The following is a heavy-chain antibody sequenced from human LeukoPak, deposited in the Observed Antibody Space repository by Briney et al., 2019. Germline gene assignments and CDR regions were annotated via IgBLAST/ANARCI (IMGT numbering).Heavy chain of an antibody. V-gene: IGHV4-34*01. CDR3: ARARRGPTVPAAMMGYYYYGMDV. D-gene: IGHD2-2*01. CDR2: INHSGST. J-gene: IGHJ6*04. CDR1: GGSFSGYY. Sequence: SSETLSLTCAVYGGSFSGYYWSWIRQPPGKGLEWIGEINHSGSTNYNPSLKSRVTMSVDTSKNQFSLKLSSVTAADTAVYYCARARRGPTVPAAMMGYYYYGMDVWGKGTTVTVSS.